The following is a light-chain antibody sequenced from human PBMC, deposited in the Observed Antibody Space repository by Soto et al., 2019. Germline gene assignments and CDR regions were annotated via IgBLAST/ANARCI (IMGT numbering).Light chain of an antibody. CDR1: QRIGTNS. J-gene: IGKJ4*01. CDR3: QQYAKIPLT. CDR2: GAS. Sequence: EIVLTQSPGTLSLSPGNRATLSCRASQRIGTNSLAWFQQKPDQAPTLLIYGASARVPGIPDRFSGSGSGTDFTLTISRLEPEDFAVYYCQQYAKIPLTFGGGTKVEIK. V-gene: IGKV3-20*01.